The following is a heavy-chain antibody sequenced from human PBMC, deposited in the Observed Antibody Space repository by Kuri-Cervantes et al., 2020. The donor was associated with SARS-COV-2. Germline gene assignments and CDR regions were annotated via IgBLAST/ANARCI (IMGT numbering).Heavy chain of an antibody. V-gene: IGHV4-38-2*01. Sequence: GSLRLSCAVSGYSISSGYYWGWIRQPPGKGLEWIGSIYHSGSTYYNPSLKSRVTISVDTSKNQFSLKLSSVTAADTAVYYCARAGYYYDSSGFDAFDIWGQGKMVT. CDR3: ARAGYYYDSSGFDAFDI. J-gene: IGHJ3*02. D-gene: IGHD3-22*01. CDR2: IYHSGST. CDR1: GYSISSGYY.